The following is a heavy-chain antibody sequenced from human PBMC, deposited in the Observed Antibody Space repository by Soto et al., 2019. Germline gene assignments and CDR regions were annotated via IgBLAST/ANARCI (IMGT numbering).Heavy chain of an antibody. Sequence: EVQLLESGGGLVQPGGSLRLSCAASGFTFSSYAMSWVRQAPGKGLEWVLAISGSGGSTYYADSVKGRFTISRDKSKNTLYLQMNSLRAEDTAVHYCAKDRGYSYGHYSNIYYFDYWGQGTLVTVSS. J-gene: IGHJ4*02. CDR3: AKDRGYSYGHYSNIYYFDY. V-gene: IGHV3-23*01. CDR1: GFTFSSYA. CDR2: ISGSGGST. D-gene: IGHD5-18*01.